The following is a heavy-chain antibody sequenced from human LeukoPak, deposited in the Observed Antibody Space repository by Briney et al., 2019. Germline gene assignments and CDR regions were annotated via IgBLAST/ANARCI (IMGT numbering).Heavy chain of an antibody. CDR3: ARDSTPAGYSSSWYNYAFDI. Sequence: ASVKVSCKASGYTFTSYYMHWVRQAPGQGLEWMGIINPSGGSTSYAQKFQGRATMTRDTSTSTVYMELSSLRSEDTAVYYCARDSTPAGYSSSWYNYAFDIWGQGTMVTVSS. V-gene: IGHV1-46*01. CDR1: GYTFTSYY. J-gene: IGHJ3*02. D-gene: IGHD6-13*01. CDR2: INPSGGST.